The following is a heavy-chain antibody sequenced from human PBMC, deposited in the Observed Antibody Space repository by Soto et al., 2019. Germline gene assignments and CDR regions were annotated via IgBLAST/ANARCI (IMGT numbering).Heavy chain of an antibody. CDR3: AMMKLASLDH. J-gene: IGHJ4*02. CDR2: INPASQLR. V-gene: IGHV1-69*09. Sequence: QVVLLQSGPEVKRPGSSVKVSCKASGVPLNSYGFAWVRQAPGRGLEWVGRINPASQLRNYEQSLQGRVTIAADTATTTAYMELSGLTSEDTAVYYCAMMKLASLDHWVQGTLVTVSS. CDR1: GVPLNSYG.